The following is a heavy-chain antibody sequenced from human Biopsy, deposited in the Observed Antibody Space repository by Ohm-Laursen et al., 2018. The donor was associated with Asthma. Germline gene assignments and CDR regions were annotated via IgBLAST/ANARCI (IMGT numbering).Heavy chain of an antibody. CDR3: AREGVAGTHIED. CDR1: RFTYE. J-gene: IGHJ4*02. D-gene: IGHD6-19*01. CDR2: ISYDGSSI. Sequence: SLRLSCSASRFTYEMHWVRQAPGKGLEWVAVISYDGSSIYYADSVKGRFTISRDNSKNTLPLQMNSMTAEDTAVYYCAREGVAGTHIEDWGQGTLVTVSS. V-gene: IGHV3-30-3*01.